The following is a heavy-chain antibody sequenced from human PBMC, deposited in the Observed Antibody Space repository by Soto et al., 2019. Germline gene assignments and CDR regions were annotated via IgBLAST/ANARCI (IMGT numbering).Heavy chain of an antibody. D-gene: IGHD6-13*01. V-gene: IGHV4-4*02. CDR1: GGSISSSNW. CDR2: IYHSGST. Sequence: SETLSLTCAVSGGSISSSNWWSWVRQPPGKGLEWIGEIYHSGSTNYNPSLKSRVTISVDKSKNQFSLKLSSVTAADTAVYYCARAGIAAALPYFDYWGQGTLVTVSS. J-gene: IGHJ4*02. CDR3: ARAGIAAALPYFDY.